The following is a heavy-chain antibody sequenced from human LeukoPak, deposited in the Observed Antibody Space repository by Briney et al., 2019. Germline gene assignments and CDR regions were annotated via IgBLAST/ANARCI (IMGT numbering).Heavy chain of an antibody. CDR3: ARGPLVVVVAARWFDP. CDR1: GGSFSGYY. V-gene: IGHV4-34*01. CDR2: INHSGST. D-gene: IGHD2-15*01. J-gene: IGHJ5*02. Sequence: PSETLSLTCAVYGGSFSGYYWSWIRQPPGKGLEWIGEINHSGSTNYNPSLKSRVTISVGTSKNQFSLKLSSVTAVDTAVYYCARGPLVVVVAARWFDPWGQGTLVTVSS.